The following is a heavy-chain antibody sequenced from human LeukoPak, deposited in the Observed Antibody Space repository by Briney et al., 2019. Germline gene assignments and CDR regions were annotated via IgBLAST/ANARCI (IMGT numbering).Heavy chain of an antibody. J-gene: IGHJ5*02. Sequence: GGSLRLSCEASGFTLSAHRMYWVRQAPGKGLVWVSRISSDGTNTLYADSVKGRFTISRDNAKNSLYLQMNSLRDEDTAIYYCARDDYYDSSSWGQGTLVTVSS. V-gene: IGHV3-74*01. D-gene: IGHD3-22*01. CDR2: ISSDGTNT. CDR1: GFTLSAHR. CDR3: ARDDYYDSSS.